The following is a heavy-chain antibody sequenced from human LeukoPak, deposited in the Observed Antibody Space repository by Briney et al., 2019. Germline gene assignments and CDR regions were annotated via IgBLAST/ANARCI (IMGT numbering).Heavy chain of an antibody. V-gene: IGHV3-33*01. CDR3: ASFVPGYGDYVYPAPHDAFDI. CDR2: IWYDGSNK. J-gene: IGHJ3*02. Sequence: LTGGSLRPSCAASGFTFSSYGMHWVRQAPGKGLEWVAVIWYDGSNKYYADSVKGRFTISRDNSKNTLYLQMNSLRAEDTAVYYCASFVPGYGDYVYPAPHDAFDIWGQGTMVTVSS. CDR1: GFTFSSYG. D-gene: IGHD4-17*01.